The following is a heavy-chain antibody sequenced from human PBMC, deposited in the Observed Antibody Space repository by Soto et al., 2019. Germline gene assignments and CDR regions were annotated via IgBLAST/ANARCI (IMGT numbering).Heavy chain of an antibody. CDR2: INPSGDST. V-gene: IGHV1-46*01. J-gene: IGHJ6*02. D-gene: IGHD5-18*01. CDR3: ARSAHQRENYSGLVV. Sequence: QVQLVQSGAEVRSPGASVKVSCTASGDSFTNYFIHWVRQAPGQGLEWMAIINPSGDSTTSGQKFQGRVNMTRDAPTSTFYLELSNLRSEDTAVYYCARSAHQRENYSGLVVWGQGTTVTVSS. CDR1: GDSFTNYF.